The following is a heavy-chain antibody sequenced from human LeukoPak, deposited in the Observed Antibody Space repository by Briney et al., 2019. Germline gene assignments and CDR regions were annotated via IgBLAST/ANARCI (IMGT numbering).Heavy chain of an antibody. CDR1: GYTFTGYY. Sequence: ASVKVSCKAPGYTFTGYYMHWVRQAPGQGLEWMGWINPNSGGTNYAQKFQGRVTMTRDTSISTAYMELSRLRSDDTAVYYCARDARLWFGERHFDYWGQGTLVTVSS. D-gene: IGHD3-10*01. CDR3: ARDARLWFGERHFDY. CDR2: INPNSGGT. J-gene: IGHJ4*02. V-gene: IGHV1-2*02.